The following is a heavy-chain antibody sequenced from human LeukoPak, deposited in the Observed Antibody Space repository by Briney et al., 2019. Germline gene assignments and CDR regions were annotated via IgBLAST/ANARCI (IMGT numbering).Heavy chain of an antibody. CDR1: GFSFTDYY. V-gene: IGHV3-11*01. Sequence: PGGSLRLSCAASGFSFTDYYMSWIRLIPGKGLEWIAYISGSGNTLYYADAMKGRFIISRDNVNNLVSLQILGLRAEDTAVYYCARDSGNSYGQFDFWGLGTLVTVSS. CDR3: ARDSGNSYGQFDF. D-gene: IGHD5-18*01. CDR2: ISGSGNTL. J-gene: IGHJ4*02.